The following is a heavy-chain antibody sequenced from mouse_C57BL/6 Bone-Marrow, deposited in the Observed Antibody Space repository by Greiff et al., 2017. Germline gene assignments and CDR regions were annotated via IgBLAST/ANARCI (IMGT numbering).Heavy chain of an antibody. V-gene: IGHV1-39*01. Sequence: VHVKQSGSELVKPGASVKISCKASGYSFTDYNMNWVKQSNGKSLEWIGVINPNYGTTSYNQKFKGKATLTVEHSSSTAYMQLNSLTSEDSAVYYCARLVLLLRYWYFDVWGRGTAVTVSS. J-gene: IGHJ1*03. CDR2: INPNYGTT. D-gene: IGHD1-1*01. CDR1: GYSFTDYN. CDR3: ARLVLLLRYWYFDV.